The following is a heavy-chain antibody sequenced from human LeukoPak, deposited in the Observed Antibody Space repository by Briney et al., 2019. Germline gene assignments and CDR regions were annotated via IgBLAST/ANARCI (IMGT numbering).Heavy chain of an antibody. CDR3: ARATMVRGVVPYNWFDP. J-gene: IGHJ5*02. CDR2: IYYSGST. Sequence: SETLSLTCTVSGGSISSGDYYWSWIRQPPGKGLVWSGYIYYSGSTYYNPSLKSRVTISVDTSKNQFSLKLSSVTAADTAVYYCARATMVRGVVPYNWFDPWGQGTLVTVSS. D-gene: IGHD3-10*01. V-gene: IGHV4-30-4*08. CDR1: GGSISSGDYY.